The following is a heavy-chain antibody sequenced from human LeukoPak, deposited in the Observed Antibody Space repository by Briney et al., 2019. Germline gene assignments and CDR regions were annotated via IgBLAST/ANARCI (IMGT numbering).Heavy chain of an antibody. J-gene: IGHJ4*02. CDR3: AAIPYYDYGGIYYFDY. CDR1: GGTFSSYA. V-gene: IGHV1-69*05. Sequence: GASVKVSCKASGGTFSSYAISWVRQAPGQGLEWMGRIIPIFGTANYAQKFQGRVTITTDESTSTAYMELSSLRSEDTAVYYCAAIPYYDYGGIYYFDYWGQGTLVTVSS. CDR2: IIPIFGTA. D-gene: IGHD4/OR15-4a*01.